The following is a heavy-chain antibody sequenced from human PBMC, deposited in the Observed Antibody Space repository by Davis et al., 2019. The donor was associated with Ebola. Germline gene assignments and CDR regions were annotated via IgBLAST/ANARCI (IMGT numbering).Heavy chain of an antibody. CDR1: GLTFSNYW. Sequence: PGGSRRLSCAASGLTFSNYWMTWVRQAPGKGLEWVANIKYDGSETHYLESVEGRFTISRDNAKSSLFLQMNSLRAEDTAVYYCARDMMTLAYYGSGSNYFDYWGQGALVTVSS. CDR3: ARDMMTLAYYGSGSNYFDY. D-gene: IGHD3-10*01. V-gene: IGHV3-7*01. J-gene: IGHJ4*02. CDR2: IKYDGSET.